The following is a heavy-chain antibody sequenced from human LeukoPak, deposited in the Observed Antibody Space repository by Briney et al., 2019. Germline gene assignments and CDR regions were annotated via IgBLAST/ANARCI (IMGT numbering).Heavy chain of an antibody. Sequence: SVTLSLTGAVYGGTFCGYYWSLIRQPPGTGLECIGEIHHSGSTNYNPSLKSRVTISVDTSKNQFSLKLSSVTAADTAVYYCACTLRGYSYGSYFDYWGQGTLVTVSS. V-gene: IGHV4-34*08. J-gene: IGHJ4*02. CDR3: ACTLRGYSYGSYFDY. D-gene: IGHD5-18*01. CDR2: IHHSGST. CDR1: GGTFCGYY.